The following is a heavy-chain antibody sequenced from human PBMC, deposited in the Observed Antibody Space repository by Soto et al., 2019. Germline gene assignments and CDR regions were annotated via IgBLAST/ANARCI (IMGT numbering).Heavy chain of an antibody. J-gene: IGHJ6*02. Sequence: QMQLVQSGPEVKKPGTPVKVSCKASGFTFTSFAVRWVERARGQRLEWIGWIVVGSGNTNYAQKFQERVTITRDMSTSTAYMELSSLRSEDTAVYYCAAPSLNYYYGMDVWGQGTTVTVSS. CDR3: AAPSLNYYYGMDV. CDR2: IVVGSGNT. D-gene: IGHD2-15*01. CDR1: GFTFTSFA. V-gene: IGHV1-58*01.